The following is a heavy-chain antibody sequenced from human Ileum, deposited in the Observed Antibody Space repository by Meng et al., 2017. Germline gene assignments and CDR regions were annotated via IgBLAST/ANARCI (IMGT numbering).Heavy chain of an antibody. CDR3: ARDAKVVKYPPYHFDS. CDR1: GFTFSTYA. CDR2: ISDGGTDE. J-gene: IGHJ4*02. V-gene: IGHV3-30*04. Sequence: GGPLRLSCAASGFTFSTYAMNWVRQAPGKGLEWVAVISDGGTDEYYADSVKGRFTVSRDNSKNILYLQMNSLRAEDTAVYYCARDAKVVKYPPYHFDSWGQGTLVTVSS. D-gene: IGHD2-21*01.